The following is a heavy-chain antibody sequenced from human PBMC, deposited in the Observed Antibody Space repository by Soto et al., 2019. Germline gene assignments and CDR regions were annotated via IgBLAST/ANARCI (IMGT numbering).Heavy chain of an antibody. D-gene: IGHD3-3*01. CDR2: INPNSGGT. J-gene: IGHJ6*02. V-gene: IGHV1-2*02. CDR1: GYTFTGYY. Sequence: GASVKVSCKASGYTFTGYYMHWVRQAPGQGLEWMGWINPNSGGTNYAQKFQGRVTMTRDTSISTAYMELSRLRSDDTAVYYCARTMTYYDFWSGYSIPRRNKGYYYYYGMDVWGQGTTVTVSS. CDR3: ARTMTYYDFWSGYSIPRRNKGYYYYYGMDV.